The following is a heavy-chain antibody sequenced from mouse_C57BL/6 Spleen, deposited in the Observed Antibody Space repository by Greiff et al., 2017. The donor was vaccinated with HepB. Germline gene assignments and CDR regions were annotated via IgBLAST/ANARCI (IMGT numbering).Heavy chain of an antibody. CDR3: ARSFITTVVEAY. D-gene: IGHD1-1*01. CDR1: GYTFTSYG. J-gene: IGHJ3*01. V-gene: IGHV1-81*01. Sequence: QVHVKQSGAELARPGASVKLSCKASGYTFTSYGISWVKQRTGQGLEWIGEIYPRSGNTYYNEKFKGKATLTADKSSSTAYMELRSLTSEDSAVYFCARSFITTVVEAYWGQGTLVTVSA. CDR2: IYPRSGNT.